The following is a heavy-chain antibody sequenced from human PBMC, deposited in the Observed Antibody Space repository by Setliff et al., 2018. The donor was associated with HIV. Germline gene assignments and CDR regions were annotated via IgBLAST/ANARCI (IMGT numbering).Heavy chain of an antibody. V-gene: IGHV4-59*11. D-gene: IGHD3-3*01. J-gene: IGHJ5*02. Sequence: SETLSLTCTVSGGSIRSHYWSWIRQPPGKRLEWIGYIYYSGSTNYNPSLKSRVTISVDTAKNQFSLKLSSVTAADTAVYYCARLRGSYDFSNWFGPWGQGTQVTV. CDR1: GGSIRSHY. CDR2: IYYSGST. CDR3: ARLRGSYDFSNWFGP.